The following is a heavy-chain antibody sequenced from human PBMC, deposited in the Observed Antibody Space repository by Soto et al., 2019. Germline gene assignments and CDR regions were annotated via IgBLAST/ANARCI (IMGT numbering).Heavy chain of an antibody. Sequence: ASVKVSCKASGYTFTSYGISWVRQAPGQGLEWMGWISAYNGNTNYAQKLQGRVTMTTDTSTSTAYMELRSLRSDDTAVYYCARWSGYSYGQTPGKLDYWGQGTLVTVSS. V-gene: IGHV1-18*01. CDR2: ISAYNGNT. D-gene: IGHD5-18*01. CDR1: GYTFTSYG. CDR3: ARWSGYSYGQTPGKLDY. J-gene: IGHJ4*02.